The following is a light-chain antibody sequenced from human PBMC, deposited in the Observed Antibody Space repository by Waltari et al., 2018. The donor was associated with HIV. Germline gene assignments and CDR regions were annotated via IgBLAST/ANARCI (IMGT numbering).Light chain of an antibody. V-gene: IGLV3-1*01. Sequence: SYDLTQPPSVSVSPGQTASITCSGDKLGNKYACWYQQKPGQSPVLVIYQDTKRPSGIPERFSGSHSGNTATLTVSGTQAMDEADYYCQAWDSSTMLFGGGTTLTVL. CDR1: KLGNKY. J-gene: IGLJ2*01. CDR3: QAWDSSTML. CDR2: QDT.